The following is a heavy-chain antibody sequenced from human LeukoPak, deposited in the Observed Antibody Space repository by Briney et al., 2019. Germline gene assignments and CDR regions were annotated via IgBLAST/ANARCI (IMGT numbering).Heavy chain of an antibody. CDR2: INSDGSSS. Sequence: GGSLRLSCAASGFTFSSAWMHWVRQTPGKGPVWVSRINSDGSSSNYADSVKGRFTFSRDNAKSMVNLQMNSLRADDTAIYYCTRDYSYAMAVWGQGTTVTVSS. CDR1: GFTFSSAW. D-gene: IGHD2-21*01. J-gene: IGHJ6*02. V-gene: IGHV3-74*01. CDR3: TRDYSYAMAV.